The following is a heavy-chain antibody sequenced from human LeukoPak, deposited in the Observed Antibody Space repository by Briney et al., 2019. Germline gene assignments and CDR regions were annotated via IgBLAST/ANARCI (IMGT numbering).Heavy chain of an antibody. D-gene: IGHD3-22*01. CDR1: GGSFSGYY. CDR3: ARARDLVVRDSSGYYANWFDP. V-gene: IGHV4-34*01. CDR2: INHSGST. J-gene: IGHJ5*02. Sequence: SETLSLTCAVYGGSFSGYYWSWIRQPPGKGLEWIGEINHSGSTNYNPSLKSRVTISVDTSKNQFSLKLSSVTAADTAVYYCARARDLVVRDSSGYYANWFDPWGQGTLVTVSS.